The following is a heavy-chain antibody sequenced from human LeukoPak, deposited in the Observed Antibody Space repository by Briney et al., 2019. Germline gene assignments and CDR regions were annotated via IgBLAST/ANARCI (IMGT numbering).Heavy chain of an antibody. V-gene: IGHV4-31*02. CDR1: GGSISSGGYY. CDR2: IYYSGST. Sequence: SQTLSLTRTVSGGSISSGGYYWGWIRQPPGKGLEWIGYIYYSGSTYYNPSLKSRVAISVDTSKNQFSLKLSSVTAADTAIYYCAGSVTSRVVLDYWGQGTLVTVSS. D-gene: IGHD3-10*01. CDR3: AGSVTSRVVLDY. J-gene: IGHJ4*02.